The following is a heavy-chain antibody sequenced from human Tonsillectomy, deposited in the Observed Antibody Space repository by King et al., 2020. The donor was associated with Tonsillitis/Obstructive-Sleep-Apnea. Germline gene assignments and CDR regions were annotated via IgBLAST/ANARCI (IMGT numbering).Heavy chain of an antibody. CDR3: ASSSTSGWFDP. V-gene: IGHV3-33*01. CDR1: GSTFSSYG. J-gene: IGHJ5*02. CDR2: IWYDGSNK. Sequence: VQLVESGGGVVQPGRSLRLSCAASGSTFSSYGMHWVRQAPGKGLEWVAVIWYDGSNKYYADSVKGRFTISRDNSKNTLYLQMNSLRAEDTAVYYCASSSTSGWFDPWGQGTLVTVSS. D-gene: IGHD2-2*01.